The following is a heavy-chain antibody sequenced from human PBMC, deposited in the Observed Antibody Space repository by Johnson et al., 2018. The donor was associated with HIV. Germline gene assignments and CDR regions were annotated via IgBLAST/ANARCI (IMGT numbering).Heavy chain of an antibody. D-gene: IGHD6-19*01. Sequence: QVQLVESVGGVVQPGRSLRLSCAASGFTFSSYAMHWVRQAPGKGLECVAVISYDGSNKYYADSVKGRFTISRDNSKNTLYLQMNSLRAEDTAVYYCARDAPRRIAVADPKDGHDAFDIWGQGTMVTVSS. CDR3: ARDAPRRIAVADPKDGHDAFDI. CDR2: ISYDGSNK. J-gene: IGHJ3*02. CDR1: GFTFSSYA. V-gene: IGHV3-30-3*01.